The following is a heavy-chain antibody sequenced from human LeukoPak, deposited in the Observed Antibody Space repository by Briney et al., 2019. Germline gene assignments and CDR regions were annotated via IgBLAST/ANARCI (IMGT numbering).Heavy chain of an antibody. CDR3: ARDAWGYCSSTSCYSVAFDI. Sequence: ASVKVSCKASGYTFTSYDINWVRQAPGQGLEWMGWINPNSGGTNYAQKFQGRVTMTRDTSISTAYMELSRLRSDDTAVYYCARDAWGYCSSTSCYSVAFDIWGQGTMVTVSS. D-gene: IGHD2-2*01. J-gene: IGHJ3*02. CDR1: GYTFTSYD. V-gene: IGHV1-2*02. CDR2: INPNSGGT.